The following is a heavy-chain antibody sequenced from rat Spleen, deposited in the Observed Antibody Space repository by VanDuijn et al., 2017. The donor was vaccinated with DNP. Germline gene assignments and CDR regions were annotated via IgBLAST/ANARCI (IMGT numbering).Heavy chain of an antibody. J-gene: IGHJ2*01. CDR1: GFTFSNYG. Sequence: EVQLVESGGGLVQPGRSLKLSCAASGFTFSNYGMAWVRQAPAKGLEWVATISYNGGSPYYRDSVKGRFTISRDNAKSTLYLQMTKLGSEDTAIYYCVREEFGVDYWGQGVMVTVSS. CDR2: ISYNGGSP. CDR3: VREEFGVDY. D-gene: IGHD4-3*01. V-gene: IGHV5-29*01.